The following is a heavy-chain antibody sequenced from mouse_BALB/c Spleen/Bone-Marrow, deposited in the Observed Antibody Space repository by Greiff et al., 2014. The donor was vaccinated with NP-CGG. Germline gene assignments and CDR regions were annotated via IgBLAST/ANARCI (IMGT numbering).Heavy chain of an antibody. Sequence: VPLQQSGPDLVKPSQSLSLTCTVTGYSITRYYSWHWVRQFPGKKLEWMGYIHYSGITVYNPSLKSRISITRDTSNNQFFLQLNSVTTEDTATYYCARFAGTPYTMDYWGQGTSVTVSS. CDR3: ARFAGTPYTMDY. D-gene: IGHD4-1*01. CDR1: GYSITRYYS. V-gene: IGHV3-1*02. CDR2: IHYSGIT. J-gene: IGHJ4*01.